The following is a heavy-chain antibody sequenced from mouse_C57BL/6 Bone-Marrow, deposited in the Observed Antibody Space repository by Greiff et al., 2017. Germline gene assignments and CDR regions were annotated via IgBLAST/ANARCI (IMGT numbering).Heavy chain of an antibody. J-gene: IGHJ4*01. CDR1: GFTFSSYA. CDR3: ARLNWDYAMDY. D-gene: IGHD4-1*01. CDR2: ISDGGSYT. Sequence: EVHLVESGGGLVKPGGSLKLSCAASGFTFSSYAMSWVRQTPEKRLEWVATISDGGSYTYYPDNVKGRFTISRDHAKNNLYLQMSHLKSEDTAMYYCARLNWDYAMDYWGQGTSVTVSS. V-gene: IGHV5-4*01.